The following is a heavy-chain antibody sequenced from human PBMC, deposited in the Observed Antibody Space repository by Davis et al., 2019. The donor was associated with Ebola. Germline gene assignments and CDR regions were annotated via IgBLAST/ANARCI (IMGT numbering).Heavy chain of an antibody. CDR3: ARADGEYQLLYYYGMDV. Sequence: GESLKISCAASGFTFSDYYMSWIRQAPGKGLEWVSYISSSGSTIYHADSVKGRFTISRDNAKNSLYLQMNSLRAEDTAVYYCARADGEYQLLYYYGMDVWGQGTTVTVSS. J-gene: IGHJ6*02. CDR2: ISSSGSTI. V-gene: IGHV3-11*04. CDR1: GFTFSDYY. D-gene: IGHD2-2*01.